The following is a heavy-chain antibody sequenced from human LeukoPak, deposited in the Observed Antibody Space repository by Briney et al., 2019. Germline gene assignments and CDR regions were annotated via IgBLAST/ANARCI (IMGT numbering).Heavy chain of an antibody. J-gene: IGHJ4*02. Sequence: SETLSLTCTVSGGSIGSYYWSWIRQPPGKGLEWIGYIYYSGSTNYNPSLKSRVTISVDTSKNQFSLKLSSVTAADTAVYYCARANDDYYDSSQLFDYWGQGTLVTVSS. CDR1: GGSIGSYY. CDR2: IYYSGST. CDR3: ARANDDYYDSSQLFDY. D-gene: IGHD3-22*01. V-gene: IGHV4-59*01.